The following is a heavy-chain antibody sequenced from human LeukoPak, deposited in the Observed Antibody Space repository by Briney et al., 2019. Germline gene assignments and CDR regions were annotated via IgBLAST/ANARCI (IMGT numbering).Heavy chain of an antibody. J-gene: IGHJ4*02. CDR3: ARGPYGSGSYPDY. CDR1: GYTFTSYG. Sequence: ASVKVSCKASGYTFTSYGISWVRQAPGQGLEWMGWMNPNSGNTGYAQKFQGGVTMTRNTSISTAYMELSSLRSEDTAVYYCARGPYGSGSYPDYWGQGTLVTVSS. D-gene: IGHD3-10*01. CDR2: MNPNSGNT. V-gene: IGHV1-8*02.